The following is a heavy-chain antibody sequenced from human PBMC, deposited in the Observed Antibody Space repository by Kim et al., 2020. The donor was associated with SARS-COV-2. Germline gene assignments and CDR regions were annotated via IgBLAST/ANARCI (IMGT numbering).Heavy chain of an antibody. CDR1: GGTISSGDYY. Sequence: SETLSLTCTVSGGTISSGDYYWSWNRQPPGKGLEWIGYIYYSGSTYYNPSLKSRVTISVDTSKNQFSLKLSSVTAADTAVYYCARTKRITIFGVVQWFDPWGQGTLVTVSS. CDR3: ARTKRITIFGVVQWFDP. CDR2: IYYSGST. D-gene: IGHD3-3*01. V-gene: IGHV4-30-4*01. J-gene: IGHJ5*02.